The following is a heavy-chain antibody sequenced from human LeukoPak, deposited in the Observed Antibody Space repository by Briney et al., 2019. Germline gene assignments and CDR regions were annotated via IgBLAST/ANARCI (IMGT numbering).Heavy chain of an antibody. D-gene: IGHD3-22*01. CDR3: AREYYYDSSGPLDY. CDR2: ISYNGSNK. Sequence: GRSLRLSCAASGFTFSSYAMHWVRQAPGKGLEWVAVISYNGSNKYYADSVKGRFTISRDNSKNTLYLQMNSLRAEDTAVYYCAREYYYDSSGPLDYWGQGTLVTVSS. V-gene: IGHV3-30*04. CDR1: GFTFSSYA. J-gene: IGHJ4*02.